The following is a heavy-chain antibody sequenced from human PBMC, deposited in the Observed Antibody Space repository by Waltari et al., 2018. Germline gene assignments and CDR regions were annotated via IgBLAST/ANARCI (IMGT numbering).Heavy chain of an antibody. V-gene: IGHV1-18*01. CDR2: ISAYNGNK. CDR1: GYTFTGLG. Sequence: QVQLVQSGAEVKKPAASVKVSCKASGYTFTGLGISWVRQAPGEGGVGMVWISAYNGNKNYAPKLQGRVTMTTGTTTRTAYMEQRSLRSDDAAVDYCAGLLTSVTHNDWFDPWGQGTLVTVSS. CDR3: AGLLTSVTHNDWFDP. D-gene: IGHD4-17*01. J-gene: IGHJ5*02.